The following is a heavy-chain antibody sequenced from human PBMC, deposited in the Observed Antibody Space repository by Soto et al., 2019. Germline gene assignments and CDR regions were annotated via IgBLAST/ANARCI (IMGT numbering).Heavy chain of an antibody. J-gene: IGHJ4*02. V-gene: IGHV4-39*07. CDR3: ARAYGDYVFDF. CDR1: GGSISSRGYY. D-gene: IGHD4-17*01. CDR2: IYYSGST. Sequence: SETLSLTCTVSGGSISSRGYYWGWIRQPPGKGLEWIGTIYYSGSTYYNPSLKSRVTISVDTSKNQFSLKLSSVTATDTAVYYCARAYGDYVFDFWGQGTLVTVSS.